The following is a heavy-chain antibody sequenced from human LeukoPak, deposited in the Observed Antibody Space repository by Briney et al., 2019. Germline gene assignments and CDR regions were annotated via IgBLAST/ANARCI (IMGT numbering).Heavy chain of an antibody. D-gene: IGHD2-21*02. CDR1: GFTFSTYW. J-gene: IGHJ4*02. V-gene: IGHV3-7*01. Sequence: PGGSLRLSCAASGFTFSTYWMNWYRQAPGKGLEWVGNINQDASEINYVGSVRGRFTISRDNAKNSLHLQMNSLRAEDTAVYYCATDRDNSDWQKRFDSWGQGTLVTVSS. CDR2: INQDASEI. CDR3: ATDRDNSDWQKRFDS.